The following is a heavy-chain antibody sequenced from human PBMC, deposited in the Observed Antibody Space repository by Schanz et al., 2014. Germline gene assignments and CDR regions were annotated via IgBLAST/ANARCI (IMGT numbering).Heavy chain of an antibody. D-gene: IGHD3-16*01. CDR1: GFTFADYY. Sequence: QVQLLESGGGLFKPGGSLRLSCAGSGFTFADYYMTWIRQAPGKGLEWISYVSSYDTTVSYADSVKGRFTISRDNAKNSVYLQMNSLRVEDTAVYYCARYGFRKFGGVYGLAVWGQGTTVVVSS. J-gene: IGHJ6*02. CDR3: ARYGFRKFGGVYGLAV. CDR2: VSSYDTTV. V-gene: IGHV3-11*01.